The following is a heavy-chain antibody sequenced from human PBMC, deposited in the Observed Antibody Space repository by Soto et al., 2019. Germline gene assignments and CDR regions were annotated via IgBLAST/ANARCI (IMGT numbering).Heavy chain of an antibody. V-gene: IGHV4-59*08. Sequence: PSETLPLTCTVSGGSISSYYWSWIRQPPGKGLEWIGYIYYSGSTNYNPSLKSRVTISVDTSKNQFSLKLSSVTAADTAVYYCARLWFGEPVDYWGQGTLVTVSS. CDR2: IYYSGST. D-gene: IGHD3-10*01. J-gene: IGHJ4*02. CDR1: GGSISSYY. CDR3: ARLWFGEPVDY.